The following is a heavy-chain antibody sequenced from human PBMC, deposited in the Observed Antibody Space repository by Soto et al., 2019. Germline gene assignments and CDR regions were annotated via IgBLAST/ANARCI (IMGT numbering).Heavy chain of an antibody. D-gene: IGHD5-12*01. J-gene: IGHJ4*02. V-gene: IGHV3-30-3*01. CDR3: AGDMEMATITAGTLDY. CDR2: ISYDGSNK. CDR1: GFTFSSYA. Sequence: GSLRLSCAASGFTFSSYAMHWVRQAPGKGLEWVAVISYDGSNKYYADSVKGRFTISRDNSKNTLYLQMNSLRAEDTAVYYCAGDMEMATITAGTLDYWGQGTLVTVSS.